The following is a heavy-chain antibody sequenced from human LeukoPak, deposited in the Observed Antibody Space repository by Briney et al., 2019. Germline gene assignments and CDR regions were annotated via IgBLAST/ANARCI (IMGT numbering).Heavy chain of an antibody. J-gene: IGHJ4*02. CDR3: ARIRGATFYFDY. Sequence: ASVKVSCKASGYTFTSYDINWVRQATGQGLEWMGWMNPNSDNTGYAQKFQGRVTMTRNTFISTAYMELSSLRSEDTAVYYCARIRGATFYFDYWGQGTLVIVSS. V-gene: IGHV1-8*01. CDR2: MNPNSDNT. D-gene: IGHD1-26*01. CDR1: GYTFTSYD.